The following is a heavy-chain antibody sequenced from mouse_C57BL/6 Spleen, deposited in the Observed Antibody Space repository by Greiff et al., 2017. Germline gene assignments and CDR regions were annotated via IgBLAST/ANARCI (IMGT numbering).Heavy chain of an antibody. D-gene: IGHD1-1*01. Sequence: EVQLVESGGDLVKPGGSLKLSCAASGFTFSSYGMSWVRQTPDKRLEWVATISSGGSYTYYPDSVKGRFTIARDNAKDTRYLQMRSLKSEDTAMYYSARRSTTVPPMDYWGQGTSLTVSS. CDR2: ISSGGSYT. CDR1: GFTFSSYG. CDR3: ARRSTTVPPMDY. J-gene: IGHJ4*01. V-gene: IGHV5-6*01.